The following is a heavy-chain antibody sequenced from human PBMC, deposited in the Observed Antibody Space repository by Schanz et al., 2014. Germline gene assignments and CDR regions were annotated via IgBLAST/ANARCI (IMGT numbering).Heavy chain of an antibody. D-gene: IGHD3-10*01. V-gene: IGHV3-48*04. Sequence: EVQLAESGGGLVQPGGSLRLSCAASGFGFSSYSMNWVRQAPGRGLEWVSYIGNGGVTIYYADSVKGRFTISRDNSKNSLYLQMNSLRPEDTAVYYCAKYRGYYRVSGSYRELEYWGQGTLVTVSS. CDR1: GFGFSSYS. CDR2: IGNGGVTI. CDR3: AKYRGYYRVSGSYRELEY. J-gene: IGHJ4*02.